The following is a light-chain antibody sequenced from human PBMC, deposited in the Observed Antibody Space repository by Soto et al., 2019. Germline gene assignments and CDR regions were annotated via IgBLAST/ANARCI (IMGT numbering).Light chain of an antibody. CDR1: SSDVGGYNY. CDR2: EVS. Sequence: QSVLAQPASVSGSPGQSITISRTGTSSDVGGYNYVSWYQQHPGKAPKLMIYEVSNRPSGVSNRFSGSKSGNTASLTISGLQAEDEADYYCSSYTSSTFYAFGNGTKVTVL. CDR3: SSYTSSTFYA. V-gene: IGLV2-14*01. J-gene: IGLJ1*01.